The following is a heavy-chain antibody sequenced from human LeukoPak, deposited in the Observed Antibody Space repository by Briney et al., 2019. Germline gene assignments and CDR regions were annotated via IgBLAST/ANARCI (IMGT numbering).Heavy chain of an antibody. D-gene: IGHD6-13*01. V-gene: IGHV4-59*01. CDR2: IYYSGST. Sequence: PSETLSLTCTVSGGSISGYYWSWIRQPPGKGLEWLGYIYYSGSTNYNPSLKSRVTISVDTSKNQFPLKLSSVTAADTAVYYCAIRSGYSSSYWFDPWGQGTLVTVSS. CDR1: GGSISGYY. J-gene: IGHJ5*02. CDR3: AIRSGYSSSYWFDP.